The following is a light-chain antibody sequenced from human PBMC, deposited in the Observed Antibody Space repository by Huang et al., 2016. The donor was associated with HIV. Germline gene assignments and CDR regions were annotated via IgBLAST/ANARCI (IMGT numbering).Light chain of an antibody. CDR3: QQYGSSPRGT. V-gene: IGKV3-20*01. J-gene: IGKJ2*01. CDR2: GAS. Sequence: EIVLTQSPGTLSLSPGERATLSCRASQTVSDNYLAWYPKKPGQAPRLLIYGASSRATGIPDRFSGSGSATDFTLIISRLEPEDFAVYYCQQYGSSPRGTFGQGTKLEIK. CDR1: QTVSDNY.